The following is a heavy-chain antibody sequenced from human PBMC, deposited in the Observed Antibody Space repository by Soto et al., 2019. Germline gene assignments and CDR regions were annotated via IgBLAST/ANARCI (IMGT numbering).Heavy chain of an antibody. V-gene: IGHV3-21*01. CDR3: AREPIGGATTNPFDH. D-gene: IGHD5-12*01. CDR1: GFTFSSYS. Sequence: GGSLRLSCAASGFTFSSYSMNCVRQAPGKGLEWVSSISSGSTYIYYAESVKGRFTISRDNAKNSLYLQMNSLRAEDTAVFYCAREPIGGATTNPFDHWGQGALVTVSS. J-gene: IGHJ4*02. CDR2: ISSGSTYI.